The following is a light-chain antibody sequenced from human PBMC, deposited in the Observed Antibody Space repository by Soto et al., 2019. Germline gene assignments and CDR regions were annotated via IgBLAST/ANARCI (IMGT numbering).Light chain of an antibody. V-gene: IGKV3-15*01. CDR1: QSVSSN. CDR2: GAS. J-gene: IGKJ1*01. CDR3: QQYYSCPRT. Sequence: LVLTQSPATIASSPGEGATIACRASQSVSSNLAWYQQKPGKAPRLLIYGASTMATGIPPRFSGSGSGTEFTLTISSLQSEDFAAYYCQQYYSCPRTFGQGTKVDI.